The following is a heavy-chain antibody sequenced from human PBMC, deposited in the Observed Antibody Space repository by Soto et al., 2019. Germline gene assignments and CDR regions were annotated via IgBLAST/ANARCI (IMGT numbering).Heavy chain of an antibody. CDR3: TRAMVRGVIIWYFDL. D-gene: IGHD3-10*01. V-gene: IGHV3-49*04. CDR2: IRSKAYGGTT. J-gene: IGHJ2*01. CDR1: GFTFGDYA. Sequence: GGSLRLSCTASGFTFGDYAMSWVRQAPGKGLEWVGFIRSKAYGGTTEYAASVKGRFTISRDDSKSIAYLQMNSLKTEDTAVYYCTRAMVRGVIIWYFDLWGRGTLVTVSS.